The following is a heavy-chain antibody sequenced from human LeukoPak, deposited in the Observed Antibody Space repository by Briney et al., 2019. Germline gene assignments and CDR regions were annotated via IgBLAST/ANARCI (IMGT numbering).Heavy chain of an antibody. Sequence: ASVKVSCKASGYGFTTFSIHWLRQAPGQGPEWMGMLNPRLSTTNYAEKFEGRVTMTSDMSTTTVSMELRSLSSEDTALYYCARDIKNTQQLGPYDVFDLWGQGTMVTVSS. J-gene: IGHJ3*01. CDR1: GYGFTTFS. V-gene: IGHV1-46*01. CDR3: ARDIKNTQQLGPYDVFDL. CDR2: LNPRLSTT. D-gene: IGHD6-13*01.